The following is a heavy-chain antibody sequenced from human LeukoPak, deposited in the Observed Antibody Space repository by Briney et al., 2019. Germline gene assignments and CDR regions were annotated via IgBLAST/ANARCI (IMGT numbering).Heavy chain of an antibody. Sequence: GGSLRLSCAASGFTFSSYAMSWVRQAPGKGLEWVSAISGSGGSTYYADSVKGRFTISRDNSKNTLYLQMNSLRAEDTAVYYCAKDLGGAYCGGDCVRPFDYWGQGTLVTVSS. CDR1: GFTFSSYA. CDR2: ISGSGGST. CDR3: AKDLGGAYCGGDCVRPFDY. D-gene: IGHD2-21*02. V-gene: IGHV3-23*01. J-gene: IGHJ4*02.